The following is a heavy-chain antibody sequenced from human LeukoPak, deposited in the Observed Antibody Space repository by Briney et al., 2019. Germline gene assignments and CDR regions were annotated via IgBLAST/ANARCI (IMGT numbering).Heavy chain of an antibody. CDR1: GGSFSGYY. CDR3: ARGSCSSTSCHKNYYYYYGMDV. J-gene: IGHJ6*02. V-gene: IGHV4-34*01. CDR2: INHSGST. Sequence: PSETLSLNCAVYGGSFSGYYWRWIRQPPGKGLEWIGEINHSGSTNYNPSLKSRVTISVDTSENQFSLKLSSVTAADTAVYYCARGSCSSTSCHKNYYYYYGMDVWGQGTTVTVSS. D-gene: IGHD2-2*01.